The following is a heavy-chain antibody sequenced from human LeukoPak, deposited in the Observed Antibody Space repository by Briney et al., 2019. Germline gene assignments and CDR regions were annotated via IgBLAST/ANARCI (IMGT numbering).Heavy chain of an antibody. CDR2: ISSSGSTI. D-gene: IGHD1-26*01. CDR3: AKEGAIGYFDY. J-gene: IGHJ4*02. V-gene: IGHV3-11*01. Sequence: GGSLRLSCAASGFTFSDYYMSWIRQAPGKGLEWVSYISSSGSTIYYAVSVKGRFTISRDNAKNSLYLQMNSLRAEDTAVYYCAKEGAIGYFDYWGQGTLVTVSS. CDR1: GFTFSDYY.